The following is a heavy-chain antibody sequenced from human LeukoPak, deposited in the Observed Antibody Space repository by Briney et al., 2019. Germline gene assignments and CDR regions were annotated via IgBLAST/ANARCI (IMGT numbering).Heavy chain of an antibody. Sequence: PGGSLRLSCAASGFTFRSYSMNWVRQAPGQGLEWVSSISSSNSLIYYADSVKGRFNIYRDNSKNSLYLQMNSLRAEDTAVYYCARVPGDYWGQGTLVTVSS. V-gene: IGHV3-21*01. CDR2: ISSSNSLI. J-gene: IGHJ4*02. CDR1: GFTFRSYS. CDR3: ARVPGDY. D-gene: IGHD3-10*01.